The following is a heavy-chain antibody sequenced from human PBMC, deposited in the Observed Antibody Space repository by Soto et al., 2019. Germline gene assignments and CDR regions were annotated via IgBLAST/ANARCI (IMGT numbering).Heavy chain of an antibody. CDR1: GFTLRSYW. V-gene: IGHV3-7*01. J-gene: IGHJ4*01. CDR3: ARASGYGSGNSVNHYRDC. CDR2: IKTDASEK. Sequence: EEQLVASGGGLVQPGGSLRLSCAASGFTLRSYWMSWVRQAPGKGLEWLATIKTDASEKKYVDSVKGRFTVFRDNAKNSLYLKMDSVRAEDTAVYYCARASGYGSGNSVNHYRDCWGRGTLVTVSS. D-gene: IGHD3-10*01.